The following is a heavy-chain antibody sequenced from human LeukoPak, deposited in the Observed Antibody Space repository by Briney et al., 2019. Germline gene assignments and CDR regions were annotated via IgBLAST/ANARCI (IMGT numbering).Heavy chain of an antibody. CDR3: EQGSNYYGSGGHRRANYFDY. J-gene: IGHJ4*02. Sequence: HTGGSLILSCAASGFTFSRYSMDWVRQAPGKGLEWVAVVRYDGSNKSYADFVKGRFTLSRDNSKNTPYMQMNSLRSEDTAVYYCEQGSNYYGSGGHRRANYFDYWGQGTLVTVSS. D-gene: IGHD3-10*01. V-gene: IGHV3-30*02. CDR2: VRYDGSNK. CDR1: GFTFSRYS.